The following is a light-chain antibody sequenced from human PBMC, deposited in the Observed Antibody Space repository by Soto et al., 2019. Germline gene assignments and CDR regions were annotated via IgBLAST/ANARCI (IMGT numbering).Light chain of an antibody. V-gene: IGKV1-12*01. CDR3: QQANRCPLT. CDR2: TGS. Sequence: DIQMTQSPSSVSASVGDRVSITCRASQGISSWLAWYQQKPGRAPKLLIYTGSSLQSGVPSRFSGTGSGTDFTLNISSLQPEDVATYYCQQANRCPLTFGGGTKVEIK. J-gene: IGKJ4*01. CDR1: QGISSW.